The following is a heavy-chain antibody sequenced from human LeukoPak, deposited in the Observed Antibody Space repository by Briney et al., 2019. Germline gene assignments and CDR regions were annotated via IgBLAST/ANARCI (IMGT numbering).Heavy chain of an antibody. D-gene: IGHD1/OR15-1a*01. Sequence: PGGSLRLSCAASGFTFSSYDMHWVRQATGKGLEWVSAIGTAGDTYYPGSVKDRFTISRENAKNSLYLQMNSLRAGDTAVYYCARGRSNWNSLELIDYWGQGTLVTVSS. CDR3: ARGRSNWNSLELIDY. J-gene: IGHJ4*02. CDR1: GFTFSSYD. CDR2: IGTAGDT. V-gene: IGHV3-13*01.